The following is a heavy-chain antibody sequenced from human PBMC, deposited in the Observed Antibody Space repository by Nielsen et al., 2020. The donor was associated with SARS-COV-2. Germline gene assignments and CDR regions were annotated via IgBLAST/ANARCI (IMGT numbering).Heavy chain of an antibody. CDR2: IKQDGSEK. J-gene: IGHJ4*02. D-gene: IGHD3-10*01. Sequence: GESLKIPCAASGFAFSTYWLSWVRQAPGKGLEWVANIKQDGSEKYYVGSVKGRFTVSRDNAKNSLYLQMNSLRAEDTAIYFCTRVRVGDFYGSDYWGQGTRVTVSS. CDR3: TRVRVGDFYGSDY. V-gene: IGHV3-7*03. CDR1: GFAFSTYW.